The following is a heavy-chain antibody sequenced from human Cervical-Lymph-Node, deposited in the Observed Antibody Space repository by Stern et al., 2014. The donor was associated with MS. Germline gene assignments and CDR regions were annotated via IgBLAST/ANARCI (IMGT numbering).Heavy chain of an antibody. V-gene: IGHV5-51*01. Sequence: VQLVQSGAEVRKPGQSLTISCNISGSTFTDYWIAWVRQMPGKGLAWMGAIFPGASDTRYSPSFQGHVTISVDTSINTAYLQWSDLRASDTAMYYCARPHSPGWSYYFDFWGQGTLVAVSS. CDR3: ARPHSPGWSYYFDF. CDR1: GSTFTDYW. D-gene: IGHD6-19*01. CDR2: IFPGASDT. J-gene: IGHJ4*02.